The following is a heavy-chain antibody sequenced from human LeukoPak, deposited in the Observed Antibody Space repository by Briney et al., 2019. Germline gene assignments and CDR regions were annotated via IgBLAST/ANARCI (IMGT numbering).Heavy chain of an antibody. D-gene: IGHD3-10*01. CDR1: GFAFSSYS. CDR2: ISSSSSTI. CDR3: ARDVSSGSPNYYYYYGMDV. V-gene: IGHV3-48*04. J-gene: IGHJ6*02. Sequence: GGSLRLSCAVSGFAFSSYSLNWVRQAPGKGLEWVSYISSSSSTIYYADSVKGRFTISRDNAKNSLYLQMNSLRAEDTAVYYCARDVSSGSPNYYYYYGMDVWGQGTTVTVSS.